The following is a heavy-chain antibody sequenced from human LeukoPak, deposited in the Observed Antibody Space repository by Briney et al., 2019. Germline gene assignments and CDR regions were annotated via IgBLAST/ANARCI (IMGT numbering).Heavy chain of an antibody. V-gene: IGHV4-59*08. J-gene: IGHJ4*02. Sequence: SETLSLTCTVSGDSITSYYWSWIRQPPGKGLEWIGSISYSEGTNYNPSLKSRVTISIDTSKNQFSLKLSSVTAADTAVYYCARRYYYDKARFDYWGQVTLVTVSS. CDR2: ISYSEGT. D-gene: IGHD3-22*01. CDR1: GDSITSYY. CDR3: ARRYYYDKARFDY.